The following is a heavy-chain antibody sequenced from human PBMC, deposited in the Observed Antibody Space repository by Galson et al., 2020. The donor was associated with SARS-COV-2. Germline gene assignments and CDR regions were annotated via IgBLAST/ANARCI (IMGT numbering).Heavy chain of an antibody. J-gene: IGHJ5*02. Sequence: ASETLSLTCPVSGGSISSYYWSWIWQPPGKGLEWIGYIYYSGSTNYNPSLKSRVTISVDTSKNQFSLKLSSVTAADTAVYYCARGGQQLLRDNWFDPWGQGTLVTVSS. CDR1: GGSISSYY. CDR2: IYYSGST. CDR3: ARGGQQLLRDNWFDP. D-gene: IGHD6-13*01. V-gene: IGHV4-59*01.